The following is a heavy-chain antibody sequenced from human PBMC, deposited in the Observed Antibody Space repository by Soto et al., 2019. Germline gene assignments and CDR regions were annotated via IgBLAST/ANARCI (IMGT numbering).Heavy chain of an antibody. CDR3: ARAVGMATITPSDYYYYGMDV. V-gene: IGHV3-30-3*01. CDR2: ISYDGSNK. D-gene: IGHD5-12*01. J-gene: IGHJ6*02. CDR1: GFTFSSYA. Sequence: GGSLRLSCAASGFTFSSYAMHWVRQAPGKGLEWVAVISYDGSNKYYADSVKGRFTISRDNSKNTLYLQMNSLRAEDTAVYYCARAVGMATITPSDYYYYGMDVWGQGTTVTVSS.